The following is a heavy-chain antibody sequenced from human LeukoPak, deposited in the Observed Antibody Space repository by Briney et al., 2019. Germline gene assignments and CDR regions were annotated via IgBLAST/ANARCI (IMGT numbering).Heavy chain of an antibody. J-gene: IGHJ5*02. D-gene: IGHD6-13*01. CDR2: IIPILGIA. V-gene: IGHV1-69*04. CDR3: ARENRIAHLFDP. CDR1: GGTFSSYA. Sequence: ASVKVSCKASGGTFSSYAISWVRQAPGQGLEWMGRIIPILGIANYAQKFQGRVTITRDTSASTAYMELSSLRSEDTAVYYCARENRIAHLFDPWGQGTLVTGSS.